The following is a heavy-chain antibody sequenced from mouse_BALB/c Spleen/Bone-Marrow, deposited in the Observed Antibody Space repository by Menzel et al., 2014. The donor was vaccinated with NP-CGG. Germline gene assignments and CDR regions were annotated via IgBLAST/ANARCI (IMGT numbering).Heavy chain of an antibody. CDR1: GYTFTEYT. CDR3: TRGWLIRHYYDY. CDR2: INPNNGGT. V-gene: IGHV1-18*01. J-gene: IGHJ2*01. D-gene: IGHD2-3*01. Sequence: VQLKESGPDLVKPGASVKISCKTSGYTFTEYTMHWVKQSHVKSLEWIGGINPNNGGTSYSQKFKGKATWTVDKSSSTAYMELRSLTSEDSAVYYCTRGWLIRHYYDYRGQGPTLTVPS.